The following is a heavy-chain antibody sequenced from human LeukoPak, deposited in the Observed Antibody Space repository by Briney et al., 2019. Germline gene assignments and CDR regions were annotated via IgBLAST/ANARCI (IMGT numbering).Heavy chain of an antibody. CDR1: GFTFSSYS. D-gene: IGHD3-22*01. Sequence: PGGSLRLSCAASGFTFSSYSMNWVRQAPGKGLEWVSYISSSSSTIYYAGSVKGRFTISRDNAKNSLYLQMNSLRAEDTAVYYCARSMIGPDAFDIWGQGTMVTVSS. CDR2: ISSSSSTI. CDR3: ARSMIGPDAFDI. V-gene: IGHV3-48*01. J-gene: IGHJ3*02.